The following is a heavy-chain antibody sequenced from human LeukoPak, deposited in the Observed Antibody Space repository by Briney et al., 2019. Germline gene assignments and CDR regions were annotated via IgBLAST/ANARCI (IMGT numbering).Heavy chain of an antibody. D-gene: IGHD6-13*01. Sequence: GGSLRLSCAASGFTFSSYSVNWVRQAPGKGLEWVSSISSSSSYIYYADSVKGRLTISRDNAKNSLYLQMNSLRAEDTAVYYCARDEAAAGTSDYWGQGTLVTVSS. CDR2: ISSSSSYI. J-gene: IGHJ4*02. V-gene: IGHV3-21*01. CDR1: GFTFSSYS. CDR3: ARDEAAAGTSDY.